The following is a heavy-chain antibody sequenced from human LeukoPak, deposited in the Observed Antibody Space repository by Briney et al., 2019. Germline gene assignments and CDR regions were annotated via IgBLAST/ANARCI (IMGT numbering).Heavy chain of an antibody. CDR2: ISYSGST. CDR3: ASRRGLY. Sequence: SETLSLTCTVSGGSVSRDNYSWSWIRQPPGKGLEWIGYISYSGSTNYNPSLKSRVTISADTSKNQFSLKLSSVTAADTAVYYCASRRGLYWGQGTLVTVSS. CDR1: GGSVSRDNYS. J-gene: IGHJ4*02. D-gene: IGHD6-25*01. V-gene: IGHV4-61*01.